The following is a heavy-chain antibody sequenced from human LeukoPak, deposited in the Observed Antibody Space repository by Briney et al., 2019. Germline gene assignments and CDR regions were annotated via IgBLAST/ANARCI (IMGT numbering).Heavy chain of an antibody. CDR1: GGSISSGSYY. J-gene: IGHJ4*02. V-gene: IGHV4-61*01. CDR2: IYYTGTT. CDR3: ARALYCRTTSCYAEH. D-gene: IGHD2-2*01. Sequence: SQTLSLTCTVSGGSISSGSYYWSWIRQPPGKGLEWIGYIYYTGTTNYNPSLKSRVTISVDTSKKQFSLKLSSVTAADTAVYYCARALYCRTTSCYAEHWGQGTLVTVSS.